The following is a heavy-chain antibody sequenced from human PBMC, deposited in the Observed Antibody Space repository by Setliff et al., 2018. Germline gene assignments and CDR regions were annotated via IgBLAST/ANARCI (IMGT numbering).Heavy chain of an antibody. D-gene: IGHD3-3*01. J-gene: IGHJ4*02. CDR3: ARDDTYDFWGGHGHLDS. Sequence: PSETLSLTCAVSSGSISYNNWWTWVRQPPGKGLEWIGETYHTESTNYNPSLKSRVTISLDKSKNQFSLELSSVTAADTAVYYCARDDTYDFWGGHGHLDSWGQGILVTVSS. V-gene: IGHV4-4*02. CDR1: SGSISYNNW. CDR2: TYHTEST.